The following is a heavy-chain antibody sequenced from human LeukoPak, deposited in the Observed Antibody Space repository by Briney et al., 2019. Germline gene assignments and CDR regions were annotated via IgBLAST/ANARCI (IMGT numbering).Heavy chain of an antibody. V-gene: IGHV4-38-2*01. CDR3: ARSDSSGYFDY. J-gene: IGHJ4*02. CDR1: DYSISSHNY. Sequence: PSETLSLTCAVSDYSISSHNYWGWIRPPPGKGLEWIGSVYHSGSTHYSPSLKSRVTISVDTSKNQFSLKLSSVTAADTAVYYCARSDSSGYFDYWGQGTLVTVSS. D-gene: IGHD3-22*01. CDR2: VYHSGST.